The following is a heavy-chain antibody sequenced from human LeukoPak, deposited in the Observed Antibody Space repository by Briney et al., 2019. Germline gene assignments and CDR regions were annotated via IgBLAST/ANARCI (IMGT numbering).Heavy chain of an antibody. CDR3: ARDYDSTAGSIFDY. Sequence: GGSLTLSCAASGFTVSSNYMSGVAQAPGKGLEWVSLMYSGGSTYYADSVKGRFTISRDNSKNTLFLQMSSLRAEDTAVYYCARDYDSTAGSIFDYWGQGTLVTVSS. CDR1: GFTVSSNY. J-gene: IGHJ4*02. D-gene: IGHD3-16*01. CDR2: MYSGGST. V-gene: IGHV3-66*01.